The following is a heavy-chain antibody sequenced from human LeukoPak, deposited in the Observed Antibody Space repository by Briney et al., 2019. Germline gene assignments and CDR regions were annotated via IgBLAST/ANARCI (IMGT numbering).Heavy chain of an antibody. J-gene: IGHJ4*02. V-gene: IGHV3-23*01. CDR3: AKDYNWGTCNDY. D-gene: IGHD1-20*01. CDR1: GFTFSSHA. Sequence: GGSLRLSCAASGFTFSSHAMNWVRHAPGKGLEWVSVIGGSGGSTYYADSVKGRFTISRDNSKNTLYLQMNSLRAEDTAVYYCAKDYNWGTCNDYWGQGTLVTVSS. CDR2: IGGSGGST.